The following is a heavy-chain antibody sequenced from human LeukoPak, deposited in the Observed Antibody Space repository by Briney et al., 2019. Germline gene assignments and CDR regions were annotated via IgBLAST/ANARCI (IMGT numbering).Heavy chain of an antibody. Sequence: VASVKVSCKVSGYTLTELSMHWVRQAPGKGLEWMGGFDPEDGETIYAQKFQGRVTMTEDTSMELSSLRSEDTAVYYCATDLYSGYDYRWFDPWGQGTLVTVSS. CDR1: GYTLTELS. D-gene: IGHD5-12*01. J-gene: IGHJ5*02. CDR3: ATDLYSGYDYRWFDP. CDR2: FDPEDGET. V-gene: IGHV1-24*01.